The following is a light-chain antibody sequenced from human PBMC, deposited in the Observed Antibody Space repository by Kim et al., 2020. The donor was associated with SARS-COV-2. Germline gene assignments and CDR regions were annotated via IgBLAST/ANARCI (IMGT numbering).Light chain of an antibody. V-gene: IGLV3-19*01. J-gene: IGLJ2*01. CDR1: SIRSYY. Sequence: VALGQTVRITCQGASIRSYYATWYQQKPGQAPILVIYGKNNRPSGIPDRFSGSSSGNTASLTITGTQAGDEADYYCNSRDSNNNVLFGGGTQLTVL. CDR3: NSRDSNNNVL. CDR2: GKN.